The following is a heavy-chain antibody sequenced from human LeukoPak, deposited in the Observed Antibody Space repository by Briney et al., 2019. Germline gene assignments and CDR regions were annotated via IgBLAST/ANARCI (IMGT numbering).Heavy chain of an antibody. D-gene: IGHD3-22*01. V-gene: IGHV3-30-3*01. CDR3: ARDSYSSGYFDY. Sequence: GGSLRLSCAASGFTFSSYAMHWVRQAPGKGLEWVAVISYDGSSKYYADSVKGRFTISRDNSKNTLYLQMNSLRAEDTAVYYCARDSYSSGYFDYWGQGTLVTVSS. CDR2: ISYDGSSK. J-gene: IGHJ4*02. CDR1: GFTFSSYA.